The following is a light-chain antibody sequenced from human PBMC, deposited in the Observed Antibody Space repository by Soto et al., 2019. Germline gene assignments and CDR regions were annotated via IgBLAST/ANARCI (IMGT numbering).Light chain of an antibody. V-gene: IGKV1-5*03. CDR1: QSTSTW. CDR2: KAS. J-gene: IGKJ1*01. CDR3: QQYNNYPGT. Sequence: DIQMTQSPSTLSASVGDRVTITCRASQSTSTWLAWYQQKPGKAPKLLIYKASSLESGVPSRFSGSGSGTEFTLTISSLQPDDFATYYCQQYNNYPGTFGQGTKVDIK.